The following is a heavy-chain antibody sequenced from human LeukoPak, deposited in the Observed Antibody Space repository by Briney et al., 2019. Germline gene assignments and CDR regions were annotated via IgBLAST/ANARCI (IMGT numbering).Heavy chain of an antibody. V-gene: IGHV4-4*07. D-gene: IGHD3-9*01. CDR2: IYTSGST. CDR1: GGSISSYY. Sequence: SETLSLTCTVSGGSISSYYWSWIRQPAGKGLEWIGRIYTSGSTNYNPSLKSRVTMSVDTSKNQFSLKLSSVTAADTAVYYCARGSLRYFDWHKGFDYWGQGTLVTVSS. J-gene: IGHJ4*02. CDR3: ARGSLRYFDWHKGFDY.